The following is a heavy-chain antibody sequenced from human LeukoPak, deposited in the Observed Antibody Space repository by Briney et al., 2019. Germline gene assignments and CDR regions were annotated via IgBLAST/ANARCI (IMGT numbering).Heavy chain of an antibody. CDR1: GYTFTGYY. Sequence: ASVTVSFKASGYTFTGYYMHWVRQAPGQGLEWMGWINPNSGGTNYAQKFQGRVTMTRDTSISTAYMELSRLRSDDTAVYYCARDIGYYDILTGYYTTPSFDYWGQGTLVTVSS. J-gene: IGHJ4*02. D-gene: IGHD3-9*01. CDR3: ARDIGYYDILTGYYTTPSFDY. CDR2: INPNSGGT. V-gene: IGHV1-2*02.